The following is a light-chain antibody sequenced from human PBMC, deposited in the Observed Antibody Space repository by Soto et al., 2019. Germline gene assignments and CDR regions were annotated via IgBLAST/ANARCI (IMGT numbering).Light chain of an antibody. CDR2: EVT. Sequence: QSALTQPASVSGSPGQSITISCTGTSSDVGSYNLVSWYQQHPAKAPKVMIYEVTKRPSGVSNRFSGSKSGNTASLTISGLQAEDEADYYCCSYAGSSTLVFGGGTKLTVL. CDR1: SSDVGSYNL. CDR3: CSYAGSSTLV. J-gene: IGLJ2*01. V-gene: IGLV2-23*02.